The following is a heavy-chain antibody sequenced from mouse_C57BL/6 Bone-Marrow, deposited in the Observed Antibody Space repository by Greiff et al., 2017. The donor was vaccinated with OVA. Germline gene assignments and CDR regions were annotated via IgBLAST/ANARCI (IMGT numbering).Heavy chain of an antibody. CDR3: ARGIYSKNYFDY. J-gene: IGHJ2*01. Sequence: QVQLQQPGAELVKPGASVKMSCKASGYTFTSYWITWVKQRPGQGLEWIGDIYPGSGSTNYNEKFKSKATLTVDTSSSTAYMQLSSLTSEDSAVYYCARGIYSKNYFDYWGQGTTLTVSS. D-gene: IGHD2-5*01. CDR1: GYTFTSYW. CDR2: IYPGSGST. V-gene: IGHV1-55*01.